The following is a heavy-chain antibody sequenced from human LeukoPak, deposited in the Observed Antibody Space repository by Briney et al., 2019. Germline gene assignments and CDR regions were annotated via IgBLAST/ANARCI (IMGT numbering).Heavy chain of an antibody. D-gene: IGHD3-10*01. J-gene: IGHJ5*02. CDR3: ARDVGSGYYGSGEPLGSTWFDP. CDR2: INYNGRST. CDR1: GFTFSSYA. Sequence: GGSLRLSCAASGFTFSSYAMHWVRQAPGKGLEYVSAINYNGRSTCYANSMKGRFTISRDNSKNTLYLQMGSLRAEDMAVYYCARDVGSGYYGSGEPLGSTWFDPWGQGTLVTVSS. V-gene: IGHV3-64*01.